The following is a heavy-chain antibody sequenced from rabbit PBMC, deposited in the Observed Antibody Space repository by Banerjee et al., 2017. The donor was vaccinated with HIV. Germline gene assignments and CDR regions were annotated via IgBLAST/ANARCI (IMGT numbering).Heavy chain of an antibody. V-gene: IGHV1S40*01. Sequence: QSLEESGGDLVKPGASLTLTCTASGFTISSSDYICWVRQAPGKGLEWIGCIYPPYGATDYASWVNGRFTISSDNAQNTVDLQMNSLTAADTATYFCARAYNSAFNLWGPGTLVTVS. CDR1: GFTISSSDY. J-gene: IGHJ4*01. CDR2: IYPPYGAT. CDR3: ARAYNSAFNL. D-gene: IGHD4-1*01.